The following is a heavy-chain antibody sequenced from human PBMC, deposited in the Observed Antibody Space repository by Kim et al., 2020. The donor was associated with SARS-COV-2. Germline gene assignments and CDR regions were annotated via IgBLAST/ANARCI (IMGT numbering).Heavy chain of an antibody. Sequence: GGSLRLSCAASGFTFSSYEMNWVRQAPGKGLEWVSYISSSGSTIYYADSVKGRFTISRDNAKNSLYLQMNSLRAEDTAVYYCARGGVAIAARPWDYWGQGTLVTVSS. J-gene: IGHJ4*02. CDR2: ISSSGSTI. CDR1: GFTFSSYE. D-gene: IGHD6-6*01. CDR3: ARGGVAIAARPWDY. V-gene: IGHV3-48*03.